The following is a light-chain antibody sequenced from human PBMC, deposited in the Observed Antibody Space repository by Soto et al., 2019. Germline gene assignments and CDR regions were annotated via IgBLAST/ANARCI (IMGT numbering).Light chain of an antibody. CDR1: SSNIGAGYD. CDR2: ANF. Sequence: QSVLTQPPSVSGAPGQRVTISCTVSSSNIGAGYDVHWYQQLPGTAPKLLIYANFNRPSGVPDRFSGSKSGTSASLAIIGLQAEDEADYYCQSHDNSLSGYVFGPGTKVTVL. V-gene: IGLV1-40*01. J-gene: IGLJ1*01. CDR3: QSHDNSLSGYV.